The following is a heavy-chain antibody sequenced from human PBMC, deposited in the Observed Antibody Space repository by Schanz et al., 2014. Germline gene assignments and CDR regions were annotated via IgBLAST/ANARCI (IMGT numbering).Heavy chain of an antibody. CDR2: IYYDGSDK. CDR1: GFTFNNYG. J-gene: IGHJ3*02. D-gene: IGHD2-2*01. Sequence: QAQLVESGGGVVQPGRSLRLSCAASGFTFNNYGMHWVRQAPGKGLEWVALIYYDGSDKYYADFVEGRFTISRDNSQNTLYRQMSSLRLEDTAVYYCAKDRRRGYQLQDAFDIWGQG. CDR3: AKDRRRGYQLQDAFDI. V-gene: IGHV3-33*06.